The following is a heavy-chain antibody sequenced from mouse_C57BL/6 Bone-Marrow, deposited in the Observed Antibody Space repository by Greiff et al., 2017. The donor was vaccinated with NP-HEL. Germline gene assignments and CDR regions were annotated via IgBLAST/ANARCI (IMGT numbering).Heavy chain of an antibody. CDR3: ARGPTGTYFDY. Sequence: VQLKQSGPGMVKPSQSLSLTCTVTGYSITSGYDWHWIRHFPGNKLEWMGYISYSGSTNYNPSLKSRISITHDTSKNHFFLKLNSVTTEDTATYYCARGPTGTYFDYWGQGTTLTVSS. J-gene: IGHJ2*01. CDR1: GYSITSGYD. CDR2: ISYSGST. D-gene: IGHD4-1*02. V-gene: IGHV3-1*01.